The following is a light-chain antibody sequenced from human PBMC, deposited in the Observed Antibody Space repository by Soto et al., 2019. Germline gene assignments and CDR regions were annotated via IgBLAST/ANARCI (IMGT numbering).Light chain of an antibody. CDR3: QQYNRWPWT. V-gene: IGKV3-15*01. J-gene: IGKJ1*01. CDR2: GAS. Sequence: EIVMTQSPATLSLSPGQRATLSCRASQSVSSNLAWYQQKPGQAPRLLIYGASTRATGIPARFSGSGSGTDFTLTISSLESEDFAVYYCQQYNRWPWTFGQGTKVDIK. CDR1: QSVSSN.